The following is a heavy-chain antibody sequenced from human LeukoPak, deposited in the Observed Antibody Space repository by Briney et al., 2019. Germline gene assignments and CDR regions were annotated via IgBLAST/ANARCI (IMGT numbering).Heavy chain of an antibody. CDR3: ARDLDPFTIFGVVIVFDY. Sequence: ASVKVSCKASGYTFTSYGISWVRQAPGQGLEWMGWISAYNGNTNYAQKLQGRVTMTTDTSTSTAYMELRSLRSDDTAVYYCARDLDPFTIFGVVIVFDYWGQGTLVTVSS. V-gene: IGHV1-18*01. CDR2: ISAYNGNT. CDR1: GYTFTSYG. D-gene: IGHD3-3*01. J-gene: IGHJ4*02.